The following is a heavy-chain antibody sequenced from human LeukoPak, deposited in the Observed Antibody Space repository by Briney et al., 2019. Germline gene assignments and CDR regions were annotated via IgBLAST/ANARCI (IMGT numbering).Heavy chain of an antibody. CDR2: IIPIFGTA. CDR3: ARGASPTIFGVAVQNWFDA. CDR1: GGTLSSYA. Sequence: ASVKVSCKASGGTLSSYAISWVRQAPGQGLEWMGGIIPIFGTANYAQKFQGRVTITTDESTNTAYMELSSLRPEDTAVYYYARGASPTIFGVAVQNWFDAWGQGTLVTVSS. D-gene: IGHD3-3*01. V-gene: IGHV1-69*05. J-gene: IGHJ5*02.